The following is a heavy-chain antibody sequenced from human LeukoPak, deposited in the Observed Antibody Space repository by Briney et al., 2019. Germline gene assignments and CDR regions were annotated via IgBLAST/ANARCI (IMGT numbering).Heavy chain of an antibody. J-gene: IGHJ4*02. CDR3: ARDGGPYSSSPEADYFDY. D-gene: IGHD6-6*01. CDR1: GGSISSSSYY. CDR2: IYTSGST. Sequence: SETLSLTCTVSGGSISSSSYYWGWIRQPPGKGLEWIGRIYTSGSTNYNPSLKSRVTMSVDTSKNQFSLKLSSVTAADTAVYYCARDGGPYSSSPEADYFDYWGQGTLVTVSS. V-gene: IGHV4-39*07.